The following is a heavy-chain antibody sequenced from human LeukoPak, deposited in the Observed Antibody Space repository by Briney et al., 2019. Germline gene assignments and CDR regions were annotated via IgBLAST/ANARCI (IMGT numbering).Heavy chain of an antibody. Sequence: GGSLRLSCAASGFTFSSYSMNWVRQAPGKGLEWVSYISSSGSSIYYADLVKGRFTMSRDNAKNSLYLQMNSLSAEDTAVYYCTRPRTGTTDYWGQGTLVTVSS. CDR3: TRPRTGTTDY. D-gene: IGHD1-7*01. CDR1: GFTFSSYS. J-gene: IGHJ4*02. CDR2: ISSSGSSI. V-gene: IGHV3-21*01.